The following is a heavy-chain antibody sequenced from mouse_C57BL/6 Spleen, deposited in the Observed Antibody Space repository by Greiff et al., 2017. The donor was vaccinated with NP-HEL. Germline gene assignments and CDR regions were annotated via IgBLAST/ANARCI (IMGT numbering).Heavy chain of an antibody. V-gene: IGHV1-53*01. CDR2: INPSNGGT. D-gene: IGHD1-1*01. CDR1: GYTFTSYW. J-gene: IGHJ1*03. Sequence: VQLQQPGTELVKPGASGYTFTSYWMHWVKQRPGQGLEWIGNINPSNGGTNYNEKFKSKATLTVDKSSSTAYMQLSSLTSEDSAVYYCARGGTTRYFDVWGTGTTVTVSS. CDR3: ARGGTTRYFDV.